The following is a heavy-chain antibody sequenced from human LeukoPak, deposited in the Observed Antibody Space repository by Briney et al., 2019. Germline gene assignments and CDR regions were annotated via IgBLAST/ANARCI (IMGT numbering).Heavy chain of an antibody. Sequence: PGGSLRLSCAASGFTFSTYFMHWVRQAPGKGLERVAVIASDGGHTFYVESVKGRFTISRDNSKNTLYLQMNSLRAEDTAVYFCARERQDTIVHSGAFDIWGQGTMVTVSS. CDR3: ARERQDTIVHSGAFDI. D-gene: IGHD3-10*01. V-gene: IGHV3-30-3*01. CDR1: GFTFSTYF. CDR2: IASDGGHT. J-gene: IGHJ3*02.